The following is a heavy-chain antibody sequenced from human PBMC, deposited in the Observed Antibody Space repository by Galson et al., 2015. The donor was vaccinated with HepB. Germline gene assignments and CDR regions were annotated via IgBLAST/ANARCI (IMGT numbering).Heavy chain of an antibody. V-gene: IGHV3-21*06. Sequence: SLRLSCAASGFTFSGFSMNWVRQAPGKGLEWVSFISARSTYIYYAQSVKGRFTISRDNATSSVFLEMKNLRVDDTAVYYCARGLTGDYVFDYWGQGTVVTVSS. J-gene: IGHJ4*02. D-gene: IGHD4-17*01. CDR2: ISARSTYI. CDR3: ARGLTGDYVFDY. CDR1: GFTFSGFS.